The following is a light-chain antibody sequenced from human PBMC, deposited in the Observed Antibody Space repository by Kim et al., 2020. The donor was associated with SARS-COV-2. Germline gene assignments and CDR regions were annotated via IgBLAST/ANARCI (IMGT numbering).Light chain of an antibody. V-gene: IGKV1-17*03. Sequence: SDAVEDRVTITGRTSQDISNGLALFQQKPGKVPKRLIYAAASLHSGVPSRCGGSGSGTEFTLTISSLQPEDFATYYCLQHHTYPYTFGQGTKLEI. CDR1: QDISNG. CDR2: AAA. J-gene: IGKJ2*01. CDR3: LQHHTYPYT.